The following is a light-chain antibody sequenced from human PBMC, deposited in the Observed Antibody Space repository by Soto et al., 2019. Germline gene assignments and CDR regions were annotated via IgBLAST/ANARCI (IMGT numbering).Light chain of an antibody. CDR2: DAF. CDR3: QQRARWPST. Sequence: EIVLTQSPGTLSLSPGERATLSCRASQSVSSSYLAWYQQKPGQPPRLLIYDAFTRATGVAARFSGSGSATDFTLTISRLEPDDFAVYYCQQRARWPSTFGPGTKVDIK. V-gene: IGKV3D-20*02. CDR1: QSVSSSY. J-gene: IGKJ2*02.